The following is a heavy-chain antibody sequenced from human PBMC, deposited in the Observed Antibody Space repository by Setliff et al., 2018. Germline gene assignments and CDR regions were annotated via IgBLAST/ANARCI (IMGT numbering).Heavy chain of an antibody. Sequence: GGSLRLSCAASGFTFSYYDMNWVRQAPGKGLEWVSSISGTGGTTEYAASVKGRFTISRDDSKSIAYLQMNSLKTEDTAVYYCTRGRFDPWGQGTLVTVSS. V-gene: IGHV3-49*04. J-gene: IGHJ5*02. CDR3: TRGRFDP. CDR2: ISGTGGTT. CDR1: GFTFSYYD.